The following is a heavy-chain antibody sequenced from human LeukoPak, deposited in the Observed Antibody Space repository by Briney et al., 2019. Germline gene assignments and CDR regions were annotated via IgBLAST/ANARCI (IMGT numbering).Heavy chain of an antibody. D-gene: IGHD4-11*01. CDR2: ISYDGSNK. Sequence: GRSLRLSCAASGFTFSSYAMHWVRQAPGKGLEWVAVISYDGSNKYYADSVKGRFTISRDNSKNTLYLQMNSLRAEDTAVYYCARGMTTGFDYRGQGTLVTVSS. J-gene: IGHJ4*02. V-gene: IGHV3-30-3*01. CDR3: ARGMTTGFDY. CDR1: GFTFSSYA.